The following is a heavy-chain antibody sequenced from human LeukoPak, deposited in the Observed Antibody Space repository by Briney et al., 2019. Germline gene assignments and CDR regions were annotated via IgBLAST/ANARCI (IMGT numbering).Heavy chain of an antibody. Sequence: PGGSLRLSCAASGFTFSSYSMNWVRQAPGKGLEWVSSISSSSSYIYYADSVKGRFTISRDNAKNSLYLQMNSLRAEDTAVYYCAKERNQGYCSGGSCYEYYYYGMDVWGQGTTVTVSS. J-gene: IGHJ6*02. D-gene: IGHD2-15*01. CDR2: ISSSSSYI. CDR1: GFTFSSYS. V-gene: IGHV3-21*01. CDR3: AKERNQGYCSGGSCYEYYYYGMDV.